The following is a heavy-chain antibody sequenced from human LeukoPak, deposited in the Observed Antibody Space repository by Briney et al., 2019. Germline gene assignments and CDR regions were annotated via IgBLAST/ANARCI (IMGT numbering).Heavy chain of an antibody. V-gene: IGHV4-4*07. CDR2: VSTSGST. CDR1: GGSFSSYY. CDR3: ARGSRYSSRPLDY. D-gene: IGHD6-13*01. Sequence: SETLSLTCTVSGGSFSSYYWSWIRQPAGKGLEWIGRVSTSGSTNYNPSLKSRVTISLDTSKNQFSLKLSSVTAADTAVYYCARGSRYSSRPLDYWGQGTLVTVSS. J-gene: IGHJ4*02.